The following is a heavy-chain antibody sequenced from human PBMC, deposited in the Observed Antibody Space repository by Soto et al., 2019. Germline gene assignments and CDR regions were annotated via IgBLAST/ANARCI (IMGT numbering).Heavy chain of an antibody. V-gene: IGHV1-69*08. CDR1: GGTFSSYT. J-gene: IGHJ6*02. CDR3: ARDPTGYGSGSRNGMDV. Sequence: QVQLVQSGAEVKKPGSSVKVSCKASGGTFSSYTISWVRQAPGQGLEWMGRIIPILGIANYAQKFQGRVTIPADKSTSTAYMELSSLRSEDTAVYYCARDPTGYGSGSRNGMDVWGQGTTVTVSS. D-gene: IGHD3-10*01. CDR2: IIPILGIA.